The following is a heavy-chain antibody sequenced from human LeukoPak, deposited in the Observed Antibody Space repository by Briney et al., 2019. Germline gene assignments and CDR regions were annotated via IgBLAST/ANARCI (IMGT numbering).Heavy chain of an antibody. CDR2: IIPIFGTA. J-gene: IGHJ4*02. V-gene: IGHV1-69*05. CDR3: ARDSGYYDSSGYSGFDY. Sequence: ASVKVSCKASGGTFSSYAISWVRQAPGQGLEWMGGIIPIFGTANYAQKFQGRVTITTDESTSTAYMELSSLRSEDTAVYYCARDSGYYDSSGYSGFDYWGQGTLVTVSS. CDR1: GGTFSSYA. D-gene: IGHD3-22*01.